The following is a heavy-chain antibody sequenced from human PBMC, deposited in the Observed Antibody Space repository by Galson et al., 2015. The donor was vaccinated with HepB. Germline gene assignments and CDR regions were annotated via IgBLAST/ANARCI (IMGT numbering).Heavy chain of an antibody. CDR1: GFTFSSYG. D-gene: IGHD2-2*01. Sequence: SLRLSCAASGFTFSSYGMHWVRQAPGKGLEWVAVISYDGSNKYYADSVKGRFTISRDNSKNTLYLQMNSLRVEDTAVYYCAKSRRVVPTKRQYYYSYVMHVSFPETTVTGSS. V-gene: IGHV3-30*18. J-gene: IGHJ6*02. CDR3: AKSRRVVPTKRQYYYSYVMHV. CDR2: ISYDGSNK.